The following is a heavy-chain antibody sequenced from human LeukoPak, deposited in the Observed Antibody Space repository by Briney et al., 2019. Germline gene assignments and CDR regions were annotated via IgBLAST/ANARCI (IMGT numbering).Heavy chain of an antibody. CDR2: ISSSGST. CDR1: GGSIGRSSYY. V-gene: IGHV4-39*07. Sequence: PSETLSLTCTVSGGSIGRSSYYWGWIRQPPGKGLEWIGRISSSGSTNYNPSLKSRVTISVDTSKNQFSLKLSSVTAADTAVYFCARGPYSYDSSGAFDIWGQGTMATVSS. D-gene: IGHD3-22*01. J-gene: IGHJ3*02. CDR3: ARGPYSYDSSGAFDI.